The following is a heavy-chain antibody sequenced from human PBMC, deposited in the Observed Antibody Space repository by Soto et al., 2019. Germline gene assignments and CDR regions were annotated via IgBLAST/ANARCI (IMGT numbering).Heavy chain of an antibody. D-gene: IGHD6-6*01. CDR1: GGSISSGGYS. Sequence: LSLTCAVSGGSISSGGYSWSWIRQPPGKGLEWIGYIYHSGSTYYNPSLKSRVTISVDRSKNQFSLKLSSVTAADTAVYYCARGRAARNWFDPWGQGTLVTVSS. CDR3: ARGRAARNWFDP. V-gene: IGHV4-30-2*01. CDR2: IYHSGST. J-gene: IGHJ5*02.